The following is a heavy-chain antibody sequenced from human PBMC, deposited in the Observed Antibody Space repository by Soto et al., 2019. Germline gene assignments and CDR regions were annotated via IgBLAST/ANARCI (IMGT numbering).Heavy chain of an antibody. CDR1: RGSFNAYS. V-gene: IGHV4-34*01. CDR2: IDHSGST. Sequence: KPSETLSLTCAVHRGSFNAYSWAWIRQPPGKGLEWIGEIDHSGSTTYNPSLKSRIIMSVDTSKNQFSLNVSSMTAEDTAVYYCARGLRYSGMDVWGQGTTVTVSS. CDR3: ARGLRYSGMDV. J-gene: IGHJ6*02.